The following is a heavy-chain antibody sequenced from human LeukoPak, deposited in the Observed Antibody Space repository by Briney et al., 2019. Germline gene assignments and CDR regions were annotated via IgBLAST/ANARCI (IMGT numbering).Heavy chain of an antibody. CDR1: GFTFDDYA. D-gene: IGHD6-13*01. V-gene: IGHV3-9*01. CDR3: VKVTAAGFVDH. J-gene: IGHJ4*02. Sequence: GGSLRLSCAATGFTFDDYAMHWVRQAPGKGLEWVSGIGWNSGGIVYADSVKGRFAISRDNAKNSLYLQMNSLGAEDTALYYCVKVTAAGFVDHWGQGTLVTVSS. CDR2: IGWNSGGI.